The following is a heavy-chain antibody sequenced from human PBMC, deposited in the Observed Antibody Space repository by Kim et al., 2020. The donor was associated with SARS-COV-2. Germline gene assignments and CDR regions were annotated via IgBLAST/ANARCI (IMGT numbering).Heavy chain of an antibody. CDR1: GDSLSSDY. D-gene: IGHD3-16*02. CDR3: ASALGH. CDR2: IYTSGRT. J-gene: IGHJ4*02. Sequence: SETLSLTCTVSGDSLSSDYWSWNRQPPGKGLEWIGRIYTSGRTNYNPSPQSRVTMSVDMSKNQFSLKLSSVTAADTAVYYCASALGHWGQGTLVTVSS. V-gene: IGHV4-4*07.